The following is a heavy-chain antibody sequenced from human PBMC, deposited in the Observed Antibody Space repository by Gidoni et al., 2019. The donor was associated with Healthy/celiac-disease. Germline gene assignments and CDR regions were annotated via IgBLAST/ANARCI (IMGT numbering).Heavy chain of an antibody. Sequence: QVQLQQWGAGLLKPSETLSLICAVYGGSFSAYYWSWIRQPPGKGLEWIGEINHSGSTNYNPSLKSRVTISVDTSKNQFSLKLSSVTAADTAVYYCARVGIVVVPAAPDSIFWFDPWGQGTLVTVSS. D-gene: IGHD2-2*03. V-gene: IGHV4-34*01. CDR1: GGSFSAYY. J-gene: IGHJ5*02. CDR2: INHSGST. CDR3: ARVGIVVVPAAPDSIFWFDP.